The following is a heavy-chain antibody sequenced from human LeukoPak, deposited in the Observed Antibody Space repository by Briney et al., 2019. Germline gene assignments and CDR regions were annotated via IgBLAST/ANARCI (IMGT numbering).Heavy chain of an antibody. J-gene: IGHJ4*02. Sequence: GGSLRLSCVASGLSFSSYWMAWVRQAPGKGLEWVANIQYDGTHKFYADSVKGRFTISRDNAKNSLFLEMNSLRADATAVYFCASSHDSSGNDWGQGTLVTVSS. CDR2: IQYDGTHK. D-gene: IGHD3-22*01. V-gene: IGHV3-7*01. CDR3: ASSHDSSGND. CDR1: GLSFSSYW.